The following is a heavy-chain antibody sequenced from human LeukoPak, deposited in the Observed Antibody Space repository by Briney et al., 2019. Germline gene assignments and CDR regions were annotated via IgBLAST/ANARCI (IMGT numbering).Heavy chain of an antibody. Sequence: GGSLRLSCAASGFTFSSYAMSWVRQAPGKGLEWVSAISGSGGSTYYADSVKGRFTISRDNSKNTLYLPMNSLRAEDTAVYYCARPAGYQLPKEMFLYYWGQGTLVTVSS. V-gene: IGHV3-23*01. CDR3: ARPAGYQLPKEMFLYY. D-gene: IGHD2-2*01. CDR1: GFTFSSYA. J-gene: IGHJ4*02. CDR2: ISGSGGST.